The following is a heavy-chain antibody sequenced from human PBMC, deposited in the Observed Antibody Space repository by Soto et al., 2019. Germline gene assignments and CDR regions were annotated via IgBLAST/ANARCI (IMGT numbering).Heavy chain of an antibody. Sequence: SETLSLSCTVSGGSISSSSYYWGWIRQPPGKGLEWIGSIYYSGSTYYNPSLKSRVTISVDTSKNQFSLKLSSVTAADTAVYYCARLPTVGYRFDPWGQGTLVTVSS. V-gene: IGHV4-39*01. CDR1: GGSISSSSYY. CDR2: IYYSGST. CDR3: ARLPTVGYRFDP. J-gene: IGHJ5*02. D-gene: IGHD4-17*01.